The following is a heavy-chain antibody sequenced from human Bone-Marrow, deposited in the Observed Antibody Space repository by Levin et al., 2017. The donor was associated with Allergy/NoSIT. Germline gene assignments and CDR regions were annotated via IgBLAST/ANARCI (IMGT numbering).Heavy chain of an antibody. Sequence: GESLKISCKASGYTFTSYYMHWVRQAPGQGLEWMGIINPSGGSTSYAQKFQGRVTMTRDTSTSTVYMELSSLRSEDTAVYYCARDRRKSRDGYTDDAFDSWGQGTMVTVSS. D-gene: IGHD5-24*01. V-gene: IGHV1-46*01. CDR1: GYTFTSYY. J-gene: IGHJ3*02. CDR2: INPSGGST. CDR3: ARDRRKSRDGYTDDAFDS.